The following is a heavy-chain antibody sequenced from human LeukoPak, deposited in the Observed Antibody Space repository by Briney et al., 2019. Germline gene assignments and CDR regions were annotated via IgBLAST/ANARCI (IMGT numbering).Heavy chain of an antibody. Sequence: PSETLSLTCTVSGGSISSSSYYWSWIRQPAGKGLEWIGRIYTSGSTNYNPSLKSRVTMSVDTSKNQFSLKLSSVTAADTAVYYCAREASQTRSKWRASSSWYPVWFDPWGQGTLVTVSS. CDR1: GGSISSSSYY. V-gene: IGHV4-61*02. D-gene: IGHD6-13*01. CDR3: AREASQTRSKWRASSSWYPVWFDP. CDR2: IYTSGST. J-gene: IGHJ5*02.